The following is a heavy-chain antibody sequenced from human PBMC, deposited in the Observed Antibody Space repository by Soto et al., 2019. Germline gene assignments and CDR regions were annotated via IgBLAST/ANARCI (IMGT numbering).Heavy chain of an antibody. CDR3: ARYAAEVTTFFDQ. D-gene: IGHD3-10*02. J-gene: IGHJ4*02. CDR1: GFIFNDYY. Sequence: GGSLRLSCAASGFIFNDYYISWIRQAPGKGLEWLSNISGSSGSKKYADAGKGRFAISRDNAKKSLYLEIHSLRAEETAVYYCARYAAEVTTFFDQWGQGTLVTVSS. V-gene: IGHV3-11*06. CDR2: ISGSSGSK.